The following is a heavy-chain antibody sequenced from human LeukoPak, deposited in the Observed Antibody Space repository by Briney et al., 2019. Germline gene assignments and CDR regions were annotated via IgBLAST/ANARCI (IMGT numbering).Heavy chain of an antibody. Sequence: SETLSLTCSVSGDSISSYYWSWIRQPAGKGLEWIGRIYPNEERTDDNPSLKSRVTMSLDTSKNQWSLKLRSVTAADTAVYYCARDVHGRSLDTWGRGTLVTVSS. CDR2: IYPNEERT. V-gene: IGHV4-4*07. CDR3: ARDVHGRSLDT. CDR1: GDSISSYY. J-gene: IGHJ5*02.